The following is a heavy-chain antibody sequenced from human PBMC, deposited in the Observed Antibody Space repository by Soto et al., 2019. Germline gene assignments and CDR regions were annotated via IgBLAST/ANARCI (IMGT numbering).Heavy chain of an antibody. Sequence: AAVKVSCKASGVTFTSSAVQWVRQARGQRLEWIGWIVVGSGNTNYAQKFQERVTITRDMSTSTAYMELSSLRSEDTAVYYCAATYSSSWSEVWFDPWGQGTLVTVSS. CDR1: GVTFTSSA. CDR3: AATYSSSWSEVWFDP. V-gene: IGHV1-58*01. D-gene: IGHD6-13*01. CDR2: IVVGSGNT. J-gene: IGHJ5*02.